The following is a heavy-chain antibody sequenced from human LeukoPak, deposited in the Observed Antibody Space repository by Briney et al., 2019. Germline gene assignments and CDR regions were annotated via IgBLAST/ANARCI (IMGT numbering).Heavy chain of an antibody. J-gene: IGHJ3*02. V-gene: IGHV3-74*03. CDR2: INSDGSTT. CDR3: ARDRGHPDAFDI. D-gene: IGHD3-10*01. Sequence: PGGSLRLSCAASGITFSVYWVHWVRQAPGKGLMWVSHINSDGSTTKYADSVKGRFIVSRDNAKNTLYLQMNSLRAEDTAVYYCARDRGHPDAFDIWGQGTMVTVSS. CDR1: GITFSVYW.